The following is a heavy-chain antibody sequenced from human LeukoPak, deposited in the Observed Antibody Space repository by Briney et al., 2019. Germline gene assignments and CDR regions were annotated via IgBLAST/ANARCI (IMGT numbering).Heavy chain of an antibody. V-gene: IGHV3-30*18. CDR3: AKGAKTYYDSPFDY. D-gene: IGHD3-10*01. J-gene: IGHJ4*02. CDR1: GFTFSSYG. CDR2: ISYDGSNK. Sequence: GGSLRLSCAASGFTFSSYGMHWVRQAPGKGLEWVAVISYDGSNKYYADSVKGRFTISRDNSKNTLYLQMNSLRAEDTAVYYCAKGAKTYYDSPFDYWGQGTLVTVSS.